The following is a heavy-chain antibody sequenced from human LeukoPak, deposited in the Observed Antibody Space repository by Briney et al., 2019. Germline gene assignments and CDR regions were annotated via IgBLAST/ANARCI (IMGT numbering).Heavy chain of an antibody. V-gene: IGHV1-18*01. J-gene: IGHJ4*02. CDR1: GYTFTSYA. D-gene: IGHD1-26*01. Sequence: ASVKVSCKASGYTFTSYAMNWVRQAPGRGLEWMGWISAYNGNTNYAQKLQGRVTMTTDTSTSTAYMELRSLRSDDTAVYYCARDPSGSYSGLDYWGQGTLVTVSS. CDR2: ISAYNGNT. CDR3: ARDPSGSYSGLDY.